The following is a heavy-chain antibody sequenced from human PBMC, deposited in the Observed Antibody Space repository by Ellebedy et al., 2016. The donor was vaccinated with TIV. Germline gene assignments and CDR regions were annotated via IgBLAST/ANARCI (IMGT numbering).Heavy chain of an antibody. Sequence: GESLKISCVASGFTFDSYAMHWVRQAPGKGLEWVAVISNDGSSQYYADSVKGRFTVSRDNSMTTVYLEMNSLRAEDTALYYCARDLDKSSGWYGGAAYWGQGTQVTVSS. V-gene: IGHV3-30-3*01. D-gene: IGHD6-19*01. J-gene: IGHJ4*02. CDR1: GFTFDSYA. CDR2: ISNDGSSQ. CDR3: ARDLDKSSGWYGGAAY.